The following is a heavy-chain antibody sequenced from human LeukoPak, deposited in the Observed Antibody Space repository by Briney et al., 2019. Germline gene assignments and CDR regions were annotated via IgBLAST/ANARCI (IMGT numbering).Heavy chain of an antibody. CDR3: ARGRERLPVDY. V-gene: IGHV1-18*01. J-gene: IGHJ4*02. CDR1: GYSFTSYG. CDR2: ISVYNGNT. Sequence: GASVKVSSKASGYSFTSYGITWVRQAPGQGLEWMGWISVYNGNTNYAQKLQGRVTMTRDTSASTAYMELRSLRSDETAVYYCARGRERLPVDYWGQGTLVTVSS. D-gene: IGHD6-25*01.